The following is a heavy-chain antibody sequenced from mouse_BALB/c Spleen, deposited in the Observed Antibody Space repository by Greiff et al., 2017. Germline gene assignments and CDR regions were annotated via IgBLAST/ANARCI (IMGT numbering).Heavy chain of an antibody. J-gene: IGHJ2*01. V-gene: IGHV5-4*02. D-gene: IGHD1-1*01. CDR2: ISDGGSYT. CDR1: GFTFSDYY. Sequence: EVQLVESGGGLVKPGGSLKLSCAASGFTFSDYYMYWVRQTPEKRLEWVATISDGGSYTYYPDSVKGRFTISRDNAKNNLYLQMSSLKSEDTAMYYCARALLLRGYFDYWGQGTTLTVSS. CDR3: ARALLLRGYFDY.